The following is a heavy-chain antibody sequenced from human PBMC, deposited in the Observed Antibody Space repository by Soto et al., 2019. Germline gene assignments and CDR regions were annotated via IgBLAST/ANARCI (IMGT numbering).Heavy chain of an antibody. CDR3: ARGPGVAIENWFDP. J-gene: IGHJ5*02. V-gene: IGHV4-31*03. CDR2: IYYSGST. Sequence: KASETLSLTCTVSGGSISSGGYYWSWIRQHPGKGLEWIGYIYYSGSTYYNPSLKSRVTISVDTSKNQLSLKLSSVTAADTAVYYCARGPGVAIENWFDPWGQGTLVTVSS. D-gene: IGHD3-3*01. CDR1: GGSISSGGYY.